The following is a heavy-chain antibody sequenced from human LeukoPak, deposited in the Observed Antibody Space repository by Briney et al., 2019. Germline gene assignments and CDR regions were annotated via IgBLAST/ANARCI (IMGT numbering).Heavy chain of an antibody. CDR3: ARDSPRSLGMDV. CDR2: IYHSGST. Sequence: PSETLSLTCTVSGGSVSSGSYYWSWIRQPPGKGLEWIGYIYHSGSTNYNPSLESRVTISVDTSKNQFSLKLSSVTAADTAVYYCARDSPRSLGMDVWGQGTTVTVSS. J-gene: IGHJ6*02. D-gene: IGHD3-16*01. V-gene: IGHV4-61*01. CDR1: GGSVSSGSYY.